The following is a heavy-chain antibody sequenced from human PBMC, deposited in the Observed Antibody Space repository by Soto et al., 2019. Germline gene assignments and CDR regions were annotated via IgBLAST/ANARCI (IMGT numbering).Heavy chain of an antibody. CDR2: IIPVFDKA. D-gene: IGHD3-16*01. CDR3: ARLRGDWGDAFDL. J-gene: IGHJ3*01. V-gene: IGHV1-69*13. Sequence: SVKVSCKASGGSFGSSAISWVRQAPAQGLEWMGEIIPVFDKANYAQNFQGRLTITADEPTGTVFMQLSSLRSEDTAVYFCARLRGDWGDAFDLWGLGTLVTVSS. CDR1: GGSFGSSA.